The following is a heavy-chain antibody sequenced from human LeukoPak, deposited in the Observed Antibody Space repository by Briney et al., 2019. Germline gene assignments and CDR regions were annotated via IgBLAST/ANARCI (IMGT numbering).Heavy chain of an antibody. J-gene: IGHJ4*02. V-gene: IGHV4-4*02. CDR1: GGSISSSNW. CDR3: ARQRLWADY. Sequence: PSETLSLTCAVSGGSISSSNWWSWVRQPPGKGLEWIGEIYHSGSTNYNPSLKSRVTISVDTSKNQFSLNLRSVTAADTAVYYCARQRLWADYWDQGTLVTVSS. D-gene: IGHD1-1*01. CDR2: IYHSGST.